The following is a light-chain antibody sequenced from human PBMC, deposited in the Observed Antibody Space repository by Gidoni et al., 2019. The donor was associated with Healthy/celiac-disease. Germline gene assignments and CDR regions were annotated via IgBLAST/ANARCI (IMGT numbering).Light chain of an antibody. CDR1: SIRSYY. Sequence: SYEMTKDPAVYVAWGQTVRITCQGDSIRSYYARWYQQKPGHAPVLVIYGKNNRPSGIPDLFSGSSSGNTASLTITGAQAEDEADYYCHSRDSSGNLVVFGGGTKLTVL. V-gene: IGLV3-19*01. CDR3: HSRDSSGNLVV. J-gene: IGLJ2*01. CDR2: GKN.